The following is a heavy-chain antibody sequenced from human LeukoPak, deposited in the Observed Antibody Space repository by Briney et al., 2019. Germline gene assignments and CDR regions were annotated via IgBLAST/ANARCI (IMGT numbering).Heavy chain of an antibody. V-gene: IGHV3-73*01. Sequence: GRSLRLSCAASGFTFSSYTMNWVRQASGKGLEWVGRIRSKANSYATAYAASVKGRFTISRDDSKNTAYLQMNSLKTEDTAVYYCTRHGRGDGYNYAFDIWGQGTMVTVSS. CDR3: TRHGRGDGYNYAFDI. CDR2: IRSKANSYAT. CDR1: GFTFSSYT. D-gene: IGHD5-24*01. J-gene: IGHJ3*02.